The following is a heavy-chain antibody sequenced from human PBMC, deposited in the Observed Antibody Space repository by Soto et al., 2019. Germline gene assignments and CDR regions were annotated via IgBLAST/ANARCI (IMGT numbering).Heavy chain of an antibody. D-gene: IGHD2-15*01. CDR1: GFTFSSYA. J-gene: IGHJ6*02. Sequence: GGSLRLSCAASGFTFSSYAMHWVRQAPGKGLEWVSVISYDGSNKYYADSVKGRFTISRDNSKNTLYLQMNSLRAEDKAVYYGARDSYCSGGSCGGTEYYYYGMDVWGQGTTVTVSS. CDR3: ARDSYCSGGSCGGTEYYYYGMDV. V-gene: IGHV3-30-3*01. CDR2: ISYDGSNK.